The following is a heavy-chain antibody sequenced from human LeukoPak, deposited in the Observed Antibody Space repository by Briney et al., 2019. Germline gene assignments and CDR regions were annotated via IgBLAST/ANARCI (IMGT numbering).Heavy chain of an antibody. Sequence: PSETLSLTCTVSGGSISSYSWSWIRQPAGKGLEWIGYIQTSGNTNYNPSLKSRVTMSVDTSKNQFSLKLSSVTAADTAVYYCARDRGYSYGYRWFDPWGQGTLVTVSS. CDR1: GGSISSYS. J-gene: IGHJ5*02. CDR3: ARDRGYSYGYRWFDP. D-gene: IGHD5-18*01. V-gene: IGHV4-4*07. CDR2: IQTSGNT.